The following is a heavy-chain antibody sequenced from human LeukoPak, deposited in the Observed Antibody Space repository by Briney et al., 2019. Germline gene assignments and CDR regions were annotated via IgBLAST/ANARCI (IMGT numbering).Heavy chain of an antibody. CDR3: AKVGSSSAGVSYYFDY. CDR2: ISGSGGST. V-gene: IGHV3-23*01. Sequence: TGGSLRLSCAASGFTFNNYAMSWVRQAPGKGLEWVSAISGSGGSTYYADSVKGRFTISRDNSKNTLYLQMDSLRAEDTALYYCAKVGSSSAGVSYYFDYWGQGTLVTVSS. J-gene: IGHJ4*02. CDR1: GFTFNNYA. D-gene: IGHD6-13*01.